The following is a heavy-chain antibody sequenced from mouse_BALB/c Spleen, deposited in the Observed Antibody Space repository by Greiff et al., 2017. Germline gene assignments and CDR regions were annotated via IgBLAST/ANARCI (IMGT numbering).Heavy chain of an antibody. V-gene: IGHV1-77*01. Sequence: QVQLKESGPELVKPGASVKMSCKASGYTFTDYVISWVKQRTGQGLEWIGEIYPGSGSTYYNEKFKGKATLTADKSSNTAYMQLSSLTSEDSAVYFCASYYGNLWFAYWGQGTLVTVSA. CDR1: GYTFTDYV. J-gene: IGHJ3*01. D-gene: IGHD2-10*01. CDR2: IYPGSGST. CDR3: ASYYGNLWFAY.